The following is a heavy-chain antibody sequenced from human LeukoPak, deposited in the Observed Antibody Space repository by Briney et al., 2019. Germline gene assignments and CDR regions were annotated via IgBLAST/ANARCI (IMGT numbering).Heavy chain of an antibody. CDR1: GGSFSGCY. CDR3: ARAPLDYAPFDY. Sequence: SETLSLTCAVYGGSFSGCYWSWIRQPPGKGLEWIGEINHSGSTNYNPSLKSRVTISVDTSKNQFSLKLSSVTAADTAVYYCARAPLDYAPFDYWGQGTLVTVSS. CDR2: INHSGST. J-gene: IGHJ4*02. D-gene: IGHD4-17*01. V-gene: IGHV4-34*01.